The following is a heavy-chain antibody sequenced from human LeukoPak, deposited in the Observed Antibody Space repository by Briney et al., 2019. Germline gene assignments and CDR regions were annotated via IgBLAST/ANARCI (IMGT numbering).Heavy chain of an antibody. J-gene: IGHJ5*01. Sequence: PSETLSLTCAVSGDSMTNYYWSWIRQPAGQGLEWVGHIYVSGRTNYNPSFKSRVSMSIDTSKKQFSLNLTSVSAADTAVYVRDRWELTPAKGWFDSWGQGTLVTVSS. CDR1: GDSMTNYY. CDR3: DRWELTPAKGWFDS. D-gene: IGHD1-26*01. CDR2: IYVSGRT. V-gene: IGHV4-4*07.